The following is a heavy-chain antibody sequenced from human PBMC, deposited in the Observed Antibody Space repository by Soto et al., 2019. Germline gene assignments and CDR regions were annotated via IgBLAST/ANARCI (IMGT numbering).Heavy chain of an antibody. CDR3: FFGRTARVGGVLDF. Sequence: QVQLVQAGAEVKKPGSSVKVSCKASGGTFSSYAFSWVRQAPGQRLEWMGGILPVFGTTNYAQRFRDRLAIPADESTATAYLDLSTLRSADTAVYYSFFGRTARVGGVLDFWGQGTLVTGSS. CDR2: ILPVFGTT. D-gene: IGHD3-16*01. V-gene: IGHV1-69*01. J-gene: IGHJ4*02. CDR1: GGTFSSYA.